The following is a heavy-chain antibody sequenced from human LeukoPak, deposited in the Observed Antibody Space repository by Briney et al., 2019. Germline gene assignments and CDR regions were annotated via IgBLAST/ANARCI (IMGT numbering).Heavy chain of an antibody. Sequence: SGTLSLTCTVSGGSISSYYWSWIRQPPGKGLEWIGYIYYSGSTNYNPSLKSRVTISVDTSKNQFSLKLSSVTAADTAVYYCARERARGYPLGYYGMDVWGQGTTVTVSS. CDR3: ARERARGYPLGYYGMDV. CDR2: IYYSGST. V-gene: IGHV4-59*01. CDR1: GGSISSYY. D-gene: IGHD5-18*01. J-gene: IGHJ6*02.